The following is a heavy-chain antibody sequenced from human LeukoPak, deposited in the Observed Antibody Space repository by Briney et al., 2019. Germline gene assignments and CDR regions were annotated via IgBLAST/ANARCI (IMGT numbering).Heavy chain of an antibody. CDR1: GFTFSSYW. CDR3: ATVNADWAPRFAFDI. Sequence: GGSLRLSCAASGFTFSSYWMSWVRQAPGKGLEWVANIKQDGSEKYYVDSVKGRFTISRDNAKNSLYLQMNSLRAEDTAVYYCATVNADWAPRFAFDIWGQGTMVTVSS. J-gene: IGHJ3*02. V-gene: IGHV3-7*03. CDR2: IKQDGSEK. D-gene: IGHD2-21*01.